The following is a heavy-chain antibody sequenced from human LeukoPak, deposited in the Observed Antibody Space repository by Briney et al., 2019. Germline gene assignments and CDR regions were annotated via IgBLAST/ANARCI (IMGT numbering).Heavy chain of an antibody. V-gene: IGHV4-61*02. CDR3: ARSNKWELLQFDYFDY. D-gene: IGHD1-26*01. Sequence: SETLSLTCTVSGGSISSGSYYWSWIRQPAGKGLEWIGRIYTSGSTNYNPSLKSRVTISVNTSKNQFSLKLSSVTAADTAVYYCARSNKWELLQFDYFDYWGQGTLVTVSS. J-gene: IGHJ4*02. CDR2: IYTSGST. CDR1: GGSISSGSYY.